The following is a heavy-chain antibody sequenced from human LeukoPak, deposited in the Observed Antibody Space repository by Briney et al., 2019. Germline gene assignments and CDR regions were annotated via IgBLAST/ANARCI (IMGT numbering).Heavy chain of an antibody. D-gene: IGHD3-22*01. V-gene: IGHV1-18*01. Sequence: ASVKVSCKESGYTCTSYGISWVRQAPGQGLEWMGWISAYNGNTNYAQKLQGRVTMTTDTSTSTAYMELRSLRSDDTAVYYCARGGGEYYDSSGPYYFDYWGQGTLVTVSS. CDR2: ISAYNGNT. CDR1: GYTCTSYG. J-gene: IGHJ4*02. CDR3: ARGGGEYYDSSGPYYFDY.